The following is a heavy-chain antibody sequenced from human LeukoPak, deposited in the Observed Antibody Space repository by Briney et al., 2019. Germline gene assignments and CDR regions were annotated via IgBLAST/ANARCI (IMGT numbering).Heavy chain of an antibody. CDR3: ANYHFPYYYDSSGYYAVEGSDAFDI. J-gene: IGHJ3*02. CDR1: GFTFGSYG. D-gene: IGHD3-22*01. V-gene: IGHV3-30*18. Sequence: PGGSLRLSCAASGFTFGSYGMHWVRQAPGKGLEWVGVTSYEGSNKYYGDSVKGRFTISRDNSKNTLYLQMNSLRAEDTAVYYCANYHFPYYYDSSGYYAVEGSDAFDIWGQGTMVTVSS. CDR2: TSYEGSNK.